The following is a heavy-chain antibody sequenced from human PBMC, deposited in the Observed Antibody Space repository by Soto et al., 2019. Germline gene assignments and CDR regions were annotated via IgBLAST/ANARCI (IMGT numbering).Heavy chain of an antibody. CDR2: VSIGGST. D-gene: IGHD2-15*01. CDR1: GFTFSSYA. Sequence: PGGSLRLSCAASGFTFSSYAMGWVRQGPGKGLEWVAVVSIGGSTHYADSVRGRFTISRDNSKNTLSLQMSSLTAEDKAVYFCAKRRGAGGHFDYWGQGALVTVSS. J-gene: IGHJ4*02. V-gene: IGHV3-23*01. CDR3: AKRRGAGGHFDY.